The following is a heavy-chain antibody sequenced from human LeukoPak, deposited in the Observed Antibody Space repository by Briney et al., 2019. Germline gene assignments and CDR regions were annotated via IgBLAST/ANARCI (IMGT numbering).Heavy chain of an antibody. Sequence: PSETLSLTCAVYGGSFSGYYWSWIRQPPGKGLEWNGEINHSGSTNYNPSLKSRVTISVDTSKNQFSLKLSSVTAADTAVYYCARGRRRPIAAPLTDVWGQGTTVTVSS. D-gene: IGHD6-13*01. J-gene: IGHJ6*02. CDR2: INHSGST. CDR3: ARGRRRPIAAPLTDV. CDR1: GGSFSGYY. V-gene: IGHV4-34*01.